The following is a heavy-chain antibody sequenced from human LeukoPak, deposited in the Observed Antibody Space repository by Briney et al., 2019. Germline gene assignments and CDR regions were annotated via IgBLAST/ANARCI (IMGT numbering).Heavy chain of an antibody. CDR1: GFTFSSYW. V-gene: IGHV3-7*01. CDR2: IKQDGSEK. D-gene: IGHD4-23*01. J-gene: IGHJ4*02. CDR3: ARDYFGYGGNSDPFDY. Sequence: GGSLRLSCAASGFTFSSYWMSWVRQAPGKGLEWVANIKQDGSEKYYVDSVKGRFTISRDSAKNSLFLQMNSLRAEDTAVYYCARDYFGYGGNSDPFDYWGQGTLVTVSS.